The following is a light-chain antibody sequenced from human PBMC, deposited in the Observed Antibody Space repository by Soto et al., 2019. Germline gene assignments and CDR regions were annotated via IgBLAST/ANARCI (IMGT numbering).Light chain of an antibody. CDR2: EVS. CDR3: SSYTSSSTLVYV. V-gene: IGLV2-14*01. Sequence: QSALTQPASVSGSPGQSITISCTGTSSDVCGYNYVSWYQQHPGKAPKLMIYEVSNRPSGVSNRFSGSKSGNTASLTISGLQAEDEADYYGSSYTSSSTLVYVFGTGTKLTVL. J-gene: IGLJ1*01. CDR1: SSDVCGYNY.